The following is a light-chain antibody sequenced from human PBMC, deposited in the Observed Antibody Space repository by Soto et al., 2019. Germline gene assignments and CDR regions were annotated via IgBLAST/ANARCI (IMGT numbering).Light chain of an antibody. CDR1: QSVSSY. V-gene: IGKV3-11*01. CDR3: QQRSNWPWT. Sequence: IVLTQPPTILSLSPGERATLSCRASQSVSSYLAWYQQKPGQAPRLLIYDASNRATGIPARFSGSGSGTDFTLTISSLEPEDFAVYYCQQRSNWPWTFGQGTKVDIK. CDR2: DAS. J-gene: IGKJ1*01.